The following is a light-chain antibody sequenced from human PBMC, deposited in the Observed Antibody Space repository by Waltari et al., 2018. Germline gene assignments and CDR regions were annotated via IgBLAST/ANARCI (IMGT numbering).Light chain of an antibody. J-gene: IGKJ4*01. V-gene: IGKV3-11*01. CDR2: DAS. CDR3: QQRSKWFT. Sequence: EVVLPQSPATLALSPGARATPSCRASQSVSSYLAWYQQKPGQAPRLLIDDASKRATGIPARFTGSGSGTHFTLTISSLEPEDVAVYYCQQRSKWFTFGGGTKVEIK. CDR1: QSVSSY.